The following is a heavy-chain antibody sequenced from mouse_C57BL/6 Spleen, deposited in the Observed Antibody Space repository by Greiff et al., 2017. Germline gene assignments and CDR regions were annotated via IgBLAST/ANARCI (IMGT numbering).Heavy chain of an antibody. CDR3: ARVTCFAD. Sequence: EVQLQESGPELVKPGASVKLSCKASGYNFTDYNMHWVKQSHGKSLEWIGYINPNNGGTSYNQKFKGKSTLTVTKSSSTAYMELRSLTSEDAAVCYCARVTCFADWGQGTLVTVSA. J-gene: IGHJ3*01. CDR1: GYNFTDYN. V-gene: IGHV1-22*01. CDR2: INPNNGGT.